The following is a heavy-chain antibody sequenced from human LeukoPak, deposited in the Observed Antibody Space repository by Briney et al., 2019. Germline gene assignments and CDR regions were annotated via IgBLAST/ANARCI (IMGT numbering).Heavy chain of an antibody. Sequence: SETMSLTCTVSGGTLGDHYWNWIRQTAGKGLEWIGRVHRNGNSKYNPSLQSRVTMSVDTSQDQLFLRLTSAIAADTAVYFCAREGSIAAFTWFDSWGQGTLATVSS. V-gene: IGHV4-4*07. D-gene: IGHD6-6*01. CDR2: VHRNGNS. CDR1: GGTLGDHY. CDR3: AREGSIAAFTWFDS. J-gene: IGHJ5*01.